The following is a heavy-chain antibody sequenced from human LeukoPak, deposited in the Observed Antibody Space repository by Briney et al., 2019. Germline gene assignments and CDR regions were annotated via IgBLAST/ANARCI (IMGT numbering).Heavy chain of an antibody. V-gene: IGHV1-46*01. D-gene: IGHD5-24*01. J-gene: IGHJ3*02. CDR2: INPSGGST. Sequence: ASVKVSCKASGYTFTSYYMHWVRQAPGQGLEWMGIINPSGGSTSYAQKFQGGVTMTRDTSTSTVYMELSSLRSEDTAVYYCARDEVRDGYNLWDAFDIWGQGTMVTVSS. CDR3: ARDEVRDGYNLWDAFDI. CDR1: GYTFTSYY.